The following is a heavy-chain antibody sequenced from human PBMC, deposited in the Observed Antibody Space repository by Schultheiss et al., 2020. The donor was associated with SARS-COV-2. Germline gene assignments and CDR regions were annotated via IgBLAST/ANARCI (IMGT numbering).Heavy chain of an antibody. V-gene: IGHV3-73*01. CDR1: GFTFSSYG. CDR2: IRSKANSYAT. J-gene: IGHJ3*02. D-gene: IGHD2-2*01. Sequence: SLRLSCAASGFTFSSYGMHWVRQASGKGLEWVGRIRSKANSYATAYAASVKGRFTISRDDSKNTAYLQMNSLKTEDTAVYYCTRHTGGLGYCSSTSCYPNAFDIWGQGTMVT. CDR3: TRHTGGLGYCSSTSCYPNAFDI.